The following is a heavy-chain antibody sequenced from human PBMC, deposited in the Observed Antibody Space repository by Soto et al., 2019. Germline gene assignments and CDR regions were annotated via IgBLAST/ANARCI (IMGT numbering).Heavy chain of an antibody. V-gene: IGHV1-18*01. CDR1: GYIFTNYG. D-gene: IGHD5-12*01. CDR3: ARGLPVPLDS. J-gene: IGHJ4*02. CDR2: ISVYNGNT. Sequence: QVQLVQSGAEVKKPGASVKVSCRASGYIFTNYGISWVRQAPGQGLEWMGWISVYNGNTKYAQKLQGRVTMTTDTSTSTAYRELRSLRSDDTAVYFCARGLPVPLDSWGQGTLVTVSS.